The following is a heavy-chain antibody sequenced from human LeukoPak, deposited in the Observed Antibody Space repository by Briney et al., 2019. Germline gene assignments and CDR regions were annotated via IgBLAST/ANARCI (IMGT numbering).Heavy chain of an antibody. V-gene: IGHV1-18*01. CDR3: ARDLKYVVLMVYASDYYYGMDV. Sequence: PGGSLRLSCAASGFTFTSYGISWVRQAPGQGLEWMGWISAYNGNTNYAQKLQGRVTMTTDTSTSTAYMELRSLRSDDTAVYYCARDLKYVVLMVYASDYYYGMDVWGQGTTVTVSS. CDR1: GFTFTSYG. D-gene: IGHD2-8*01. CDR2: ISAYNGNT. J-gene: IGHJ6*02.